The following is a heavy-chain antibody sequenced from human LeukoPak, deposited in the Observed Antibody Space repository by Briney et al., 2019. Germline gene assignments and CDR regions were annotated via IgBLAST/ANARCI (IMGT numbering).Heavy chain of an antibody. V-gene: IGHV3-30*02. J-gene: IGHJ4*02. CDR1: GFTFSSYG. D-gene: IGHD4-17*01. Sequence: GGSLRLSCAASGFTFSSYGMHWVRQAPGKGLEWVAFIRYDGSNKYYADSAKGRFTISRDNSKNTLYLQMNSLRAEDTAVYYCAKGTGEVDYWGQGTLVTVSS. CDR3: AKGTGEVDY. CDR2: IRYDGSNK.